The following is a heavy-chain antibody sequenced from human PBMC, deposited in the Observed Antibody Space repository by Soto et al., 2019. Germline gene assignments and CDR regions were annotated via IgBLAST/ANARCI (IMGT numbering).Heavy chain of an antibody. CDR3: AKRRRAGGHFDY. D-gene: IGHD1-26*01. J-gene: IGHJ4*02. Sequence: GGSLRLSCAASGFTFSSYAIGWVRQGPWKGLEWVAVVSIGGSTHYADSVRGRFTISRDNSKNTLSLQMNSLTAEDTAVYFCAKRRRAGGHFDYLGQGALLAVCS. V-gene: IGHV3-23*01. CDR1: GFTFSSYA. CDR2: VSIGGST.